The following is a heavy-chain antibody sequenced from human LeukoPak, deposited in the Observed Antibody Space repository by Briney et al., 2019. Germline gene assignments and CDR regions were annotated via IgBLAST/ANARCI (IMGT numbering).Heavy chain of an antibody. D-gene: IGHD3-22*01. Sequence: GAPVKVSCKASGYTFTGYYMHWVRQAPGQGLEWMGWINPNSGGTNYAQKFQGRVTMTRDTSISTAYMELSRLRSDDTAVYYCARDLNGYSLILDYWGQGTLVTVSS. V-gene: IGHV1-2*02. CDR1: GYTFTGYY. CDR3: ARDLNGYSLILDY. J-gene: IGHJ4*02. CDR2: INPNSGGT.